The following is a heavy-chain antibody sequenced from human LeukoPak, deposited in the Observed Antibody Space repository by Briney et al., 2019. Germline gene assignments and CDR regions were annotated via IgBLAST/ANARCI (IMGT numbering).Heavy chain of an antibody. CDR1: GYTFTSYY. D-gene: IGHD2-8*01. CDR2: INPSGGST. CDR3: ARSDAVFGMDV. Sequence: ASVKVSCKASGYTFTSYYMHWVRQAPGQGLEWMGIINPSGGSTSYAQKFQGRVTMTRNTSISTAYMELSSLRSEDTAVYYCARSDAVFGMDVWGKGTTVTISS. J-gene: IGHJ6*04. V-gene: IGHV1-46*01.